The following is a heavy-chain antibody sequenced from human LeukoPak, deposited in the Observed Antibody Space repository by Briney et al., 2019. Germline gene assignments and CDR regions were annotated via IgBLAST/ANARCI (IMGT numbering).Heavy chain of an antibody. V-gene: IGHV3-23*01. J-gene: IGHJ4*02. CDR1: GFTFSSYG. CDR2: ISGSSGTT. Sequence: GGSLRLSCAASGFTFSSYGMSWVRQAPGKGLEWVSGISGSSGTTYYADSVKGRFTISRDNSKNTLYLQMNSLRAEDTAVYYCAKDLPMITFGGVIVPKPDYWGQGTLVTVSS. CDR3: AKDLPMITFGGVIVPKPDY. D-gene: IGHD3-16*02.